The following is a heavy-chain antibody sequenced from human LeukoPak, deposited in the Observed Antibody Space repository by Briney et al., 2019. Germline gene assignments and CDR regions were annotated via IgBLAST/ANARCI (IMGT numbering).Heavy chain of an antibody. J-gene: IGHJ5*02. CDR1: GGTFSSYA. Sequence: SVKVSCKASGGTFSSYAISWVRQAPGQGLEWMGGIIPIFGTANYAQKFQGRVTITADESTSTAYMELSSLRSEDTAVYYCAGGGYSFNWFDPWGQGTLVTVSS. V-gene: IGHV1-69*13. CDR3: AGGGYSFNWFDP. CDR2: IIPIFGTA. D-gene: IGHD5-18*01.